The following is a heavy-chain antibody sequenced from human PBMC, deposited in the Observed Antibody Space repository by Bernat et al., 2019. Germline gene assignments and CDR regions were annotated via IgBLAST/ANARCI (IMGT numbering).Heavy chain of an antibody. CDR3: AKDHGGRSYYLGSSLDV. Sequence: EVQLLESGGGLVQPGGSLRLSCAASGFTFSSYAMSWVRQAPGKGLEWVSASSGSGGSTYYADSVKGRFTISRDNSKNTLYLQMNSLRAEDTAVYYCAKDHGGRSYYLGSSLDVWGQGTTVTVSS. D-gene: IGHD1-26*01. CDR1: GFTFSSYA. CDR2: SSGSGGST. J-gene: IGHJ6*02. V-gene: IGHV3-23*01.